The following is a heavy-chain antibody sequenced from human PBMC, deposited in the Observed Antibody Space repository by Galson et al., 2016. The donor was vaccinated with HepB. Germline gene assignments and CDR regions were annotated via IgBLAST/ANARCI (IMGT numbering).Heavy chain of an antibody. D-gene: IGHD3/OR15-3a*01. Sequence: SLRLSCAASGFTFNNYGMSWVRLAPGKGLEWVSGIGGRGGTTYYADSVEGRFTISRDNSKNTLYLQMNSLRAEGTAVFYCARDDFWTGPPSASFSFDYWGQGTLVTVSS. CDR2: IGGRGGTT. V-gene: IGHV3-23*01. J-gene: IGHJ4*02. CDR3: ARDDFWTGPPSASFSFDY. CDR1: GFTFNNYG.